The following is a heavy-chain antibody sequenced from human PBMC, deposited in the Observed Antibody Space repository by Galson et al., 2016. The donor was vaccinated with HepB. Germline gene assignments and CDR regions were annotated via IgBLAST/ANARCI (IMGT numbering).Heavy chain of an antibody. CDR1: GFTFSNAW. Sequence: SLRLSCAASGFTFSNAWMSWVRQAPGKGLEWVGRIKSKTDGGTTDYAAPVEGRFTISRDDSKNTLYLQMNSLRAEDTAFYYCAKLGGWYGSGYFQHWGQGTLVTVSS. D-gene: IGHD6-19*01. CDR2: IKSKTDGGTT. V-gene: IGHV3-15*01. CDR3: AKLGGWYGSGYFQH. J-gene: IGHJ1*01.